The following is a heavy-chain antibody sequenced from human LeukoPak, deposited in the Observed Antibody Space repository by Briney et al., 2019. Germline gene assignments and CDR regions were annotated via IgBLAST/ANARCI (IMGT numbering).Heavy chain of an antibody. D-gene: IGHD2-15*01. V-gene: IGHV3-11*01. CDR1: GFTFSDYY. CDR3: ATEVDRSFDH. J-gene: IGHJ4*02. Sequence: GGSLRLSCAASGFTFSDYYMAWIRQAPGKGLEWISYITSNSYSMYYADSVEGRFTISRDNAEGSVFLQMDGLRVEDTAIYYCATEVDRSFDHWGQGVLVTVSS. CDR2: ITSNSYSM.